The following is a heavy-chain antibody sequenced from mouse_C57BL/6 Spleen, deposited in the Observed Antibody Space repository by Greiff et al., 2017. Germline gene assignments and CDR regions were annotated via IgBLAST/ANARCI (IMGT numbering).Heavy chain of an antibody. CDR1: GYAFSSSW. V-gene: IGHV1-82*01. Sequence: VQLQQSGPELVKPGASVKISCKASGYAFSSSWMNWVKQRPGKGLEWIGRFSPGDGDTNYNGKFKGKATLTADKSSSTAYMQLSSLTSEDSAVYFCARSGYYGSSSFAYWGQGTLVTVSA. J-gene: IGHJ3*01. CDR3: ARSGYYGSSSFAY. D-gene: IGHD1-1*01. CDR2: FSPGDGDT.